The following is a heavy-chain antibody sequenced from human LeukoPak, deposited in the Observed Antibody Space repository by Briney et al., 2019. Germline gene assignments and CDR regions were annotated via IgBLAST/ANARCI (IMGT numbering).Heavy chain of an antibody. CDR2: INPNSGVT. D-gene: IGHD6-19*01. CDR1: GYTFTGYY. CDR3: ARDVVAVAGTFDY. V-gene: IGHV1-2*02. Sequence: ASVTVSCKASGYTFTGYYMHWVRQAPGQGLEWMGWINPNSGVTNYAQKFQGRVTMTRDTSISTAYMELSRLRSDDTAVYYCARDVVAVAGTFDYWGQGTLVTVSS. J-gene: IGHJ4*02.